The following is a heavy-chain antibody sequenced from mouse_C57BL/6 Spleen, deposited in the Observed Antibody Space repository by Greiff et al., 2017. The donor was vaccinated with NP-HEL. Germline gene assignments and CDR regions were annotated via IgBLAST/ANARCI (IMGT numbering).Heavy chain of an antibody. CDR2: IYPRDGST. CDR1: GYTFTSYD. V-gene: IGHV1-85*01. Sequence: VQLVESGPELVKPGASVKLSCKASGYTFTSYDINWVKQRPGQGLEWIGWIYPRDGSTKYNEKLKGKATLTVDTSSSTAYMELHSLTSEDSAVYFCARGYYYGSSPFAYWGQGTLVTVSA. J-gene: IGHJ3*01. CDR3: ARGYYYGSSPFAY. D-gene: IGHD1-1*01.